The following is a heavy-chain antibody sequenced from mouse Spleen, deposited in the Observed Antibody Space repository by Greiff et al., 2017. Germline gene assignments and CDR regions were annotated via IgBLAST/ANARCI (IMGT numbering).Heavy chain of an antibody. V-gene: IGHV1-18*01. D-gene: IGHD2-14*01. CDR3: ARRYYRYDGPSWFAY. Sequence: EVQLQQSGPELVKPGASVKIPCKASGYTFTDYNMDWVKQSHGKSLEWIGDINPNNGGTIYNQKFKGKATLTVDKSSSTAYMELRSLTSEDTAVYYCARRYYRYDGPSWFAYWGQGTLVTVSA. CDR1: GYTFTDYN. J-gene: IGHJ3*01. CDR2: INPNNGGT.